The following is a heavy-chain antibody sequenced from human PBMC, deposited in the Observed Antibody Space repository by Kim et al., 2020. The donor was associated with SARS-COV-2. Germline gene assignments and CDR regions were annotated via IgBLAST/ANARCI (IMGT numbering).Heavy chain of an antibody. Sequence: GGSLRLSCAASGFTFSSYAMSWVRQAPGKGLEWVSAISGSGGSTYYADSVKGRFTISRDNSKNTLYLQMNSLRAEDTAVYYCAKDLDGYYGSGRIDYWGQGTLVTVSS. CDR3: AKDLDGYYGSGRIDY. V-gene: IGHV3-23*01. D-gene: IGHD3-10*01. CDR2: ISGSGGST. CDR1: GFTFSSYA. J-gene: IGHJ4*02.